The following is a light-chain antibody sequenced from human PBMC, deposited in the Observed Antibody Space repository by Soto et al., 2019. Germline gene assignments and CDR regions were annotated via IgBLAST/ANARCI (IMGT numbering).Light chain of an antibody. CDR1: SSDVGSYNL. CDR3: CSYAGSSTSLV. Sequence: QSALTQPASVSGSPGQSVTISCTGTSSDVGSYNLVAWYQQHPGKAPKPMIYEDSNRPSGVSNRFSGSKSGNTASLTISGIQAEDEADYYCCSYAGSSTSLVFGGGTKLTVL. J-gene: IGLJ3*02. CDR2: EDS. V-gene: IGLV2-23*01.